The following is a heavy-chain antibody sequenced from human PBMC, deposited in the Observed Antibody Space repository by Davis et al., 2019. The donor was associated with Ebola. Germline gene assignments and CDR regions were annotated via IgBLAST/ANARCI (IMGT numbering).Heavy chain of an antibody. V-gene: IGHV5-10-1*01. CDR3: ARRDENYYYGMDV. CDR2: IDPSDSYT. Sequence: GESLKISCKASGYSFLNYWISWVRHMPGRGLEWIGRIDPSDSYTDYSPSFQGHVSISADQSTNTANLQWSGLQPSDTAMYYCARRDENYYYGMDVWGQGTTVTVSS. J-gene: IGHJ6*02. CDR1: GYSFLNYW.